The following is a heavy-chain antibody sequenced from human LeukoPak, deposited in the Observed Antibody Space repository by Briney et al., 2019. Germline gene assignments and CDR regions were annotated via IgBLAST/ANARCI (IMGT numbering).Heavy chain of an antibody. J-gene: IGHJ4*02. V-gene: IGHV3-7*01. CDR2: MDPTGSQK. Sequence: GGSLRPSCADSQFTFNGSWMNWVRQAPGKGLEWVANMDPTGSQKRYVDSVKGRFTISKDNPGASLYLDLHSLRAEYTAIYYCAIWTSGNYWGQGTLLTVSS. CDR3: AIWTSGNY. D-gene: IGHD1-1*01. CDR1: QFTFNGSW.